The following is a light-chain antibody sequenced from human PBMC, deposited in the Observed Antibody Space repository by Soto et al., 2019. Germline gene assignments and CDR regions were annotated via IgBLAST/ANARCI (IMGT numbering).Light chain of an antibody. CDR3: SSFTSSSTLEV. V-gene: IGLV2-14*01. CDR1: SSDVGGYKY. CDR2: EVS. J-gene: IGLJ1*01. Sequence: QSVLTQPAPVSGSPGQSITISCTGTSSDVGGYKYVSWYQQHPGKAPKLMIYEVSNRPSGVSNRFSGSKSGNTASLTISGLQAEDEADYYCSSFTSSSTLEVFGTGTKLTVL.